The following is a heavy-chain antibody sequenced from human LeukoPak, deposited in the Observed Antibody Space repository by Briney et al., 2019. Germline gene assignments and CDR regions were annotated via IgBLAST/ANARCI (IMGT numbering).Heavy chain of an antibody. CDR1: GFTVSSNY. D-gene: IGHD6-19*01. J-gene: IGHJ4*02. Sequence: GGSLRLSCAASGFTVSSNYMSWVRQAPGKGLEWVAAISGSGSNTYYADYVKGRFTISRDNSKNTLYQQMNSLRAEDAAVYYCGKKTGYSSGWYLESWGQGTLVTVSS. CDR3: GKKTGYSSGWYLES. CDR2: ISGSGSNT. V-gene: IGHV3-23*01.